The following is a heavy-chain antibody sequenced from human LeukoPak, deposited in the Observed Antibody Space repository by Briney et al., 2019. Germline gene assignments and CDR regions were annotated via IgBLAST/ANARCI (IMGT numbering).Heavy chain of an antibody. CDR1: GFTFSDYY. CDR3: ARVACGSGRLFYYYYYYMAV. J-gene: IGHJ6*03. V-gene: IGHV3-11*01. D-gene: IGHD3-10*01. Sequence: PGGSLRLSCAASGFTFSDYYMSWIRQAPGKGLEWVSYISSSGSTIYYADSVKGRFTISRDNAKNSLYLQMNSLRAEDTAVYYCARVACGSGRLFYYYYYYMAVWRKGTTVSISS. CDR2: ISSSGSTI.